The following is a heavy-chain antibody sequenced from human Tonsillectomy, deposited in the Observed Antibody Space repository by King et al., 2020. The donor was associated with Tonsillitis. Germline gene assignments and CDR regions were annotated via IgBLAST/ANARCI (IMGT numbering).Heavy chain of an antibody. CDR1: GFAFSSSA. D-gene: IGHD5-18*01. Sequence: VQLVESGGGLVQPGGSLRLSCAASGFAFSSSAMAWVRQAPGKGLEWVSGISGSGGSTYYAASVKGRFTISRDNSKNTLYLQMNILGAGDTALYYCAKVVSTAMVFYFDSWGQGALGAVSS. V-gene: IGHV3-23*04. CDR3: AKVVSTAMVFYFDS. CDR2: ISGSGGST. J-gene: IGHJ4*03.